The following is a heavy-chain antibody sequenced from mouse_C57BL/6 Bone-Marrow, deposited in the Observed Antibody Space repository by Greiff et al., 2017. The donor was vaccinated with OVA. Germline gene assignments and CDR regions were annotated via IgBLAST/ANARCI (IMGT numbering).Heavy chain of an antibody. CDR3: TLGWLLRAMDY. CDR2: IDPENGDT. CDR1: GFNIKDDY. J-gene: IGHJ4*01. Sequence: VQLKQSGAELVRPGASVKLSCTASGFNIKDDYMHWVKQRPEQGLEWIGWIDPENGDTEYASKFQGKATITADTSSNTAYLQLSSLTSEDTAVYYCTLGWLLRAMDYWGQGTSVTVSS. D-gene: IGHD2-3*01. V-gene: IGHV14-4*01.